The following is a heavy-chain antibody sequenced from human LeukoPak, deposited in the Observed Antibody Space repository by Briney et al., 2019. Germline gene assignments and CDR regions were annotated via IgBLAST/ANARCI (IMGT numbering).Heavy chain of an antibody. CDR1: GVAVSSNY. Sequence: GGSLRLSCAASGVAVSSNYMTWVRQAPGKGLEWVSVVYSGGSTEYADSVKGRFTISRDNSKNTLYLQMNSLRAEDTAVYYCARTSSAVNTKGLDSWGQGTLVTVSS. V-gene: IGHV3-53*01. CDR3: ARTSSAVNTKGLDS. CDR2: VYSGGST. J-gene: IGHJ4*02. D-gene: IGHD6-13*01.